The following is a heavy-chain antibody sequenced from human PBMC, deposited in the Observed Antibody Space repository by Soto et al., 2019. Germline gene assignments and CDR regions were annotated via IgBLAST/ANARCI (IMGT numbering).Heavy chain of an antibody. CDR1: GGTFNTYV. CDR3: ASGYYHDGPTYQSDSCGMAV. CDR2: IIPLFDTA. D-gene: IGHD3-22*01. Sequence: QVQLVQSGAEVKKPGSSVKVSCKASGGTFNTYVISWVRQAPGQGLQWMGGIIPLFDTANYAQKFQGRVTITAAESTSTAYMERNSLRSEDTAVYYCASGYYHDGPTYQSDSCGMAVWGQGTTVIVSS. J-gene: IGHJ6*02. V-gene: IGHV1-69*12.